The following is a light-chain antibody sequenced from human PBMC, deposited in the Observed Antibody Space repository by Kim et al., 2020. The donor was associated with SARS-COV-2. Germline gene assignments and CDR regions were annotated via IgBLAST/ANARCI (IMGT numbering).Light chain of an antibody. J-gene: IGKJ1*01. Sequence: DIQMTQSPHTLSASVGDRVTITCRASQSISSHLAWYQQKPGRAPKLLIYKASTLESGVPSRFSGSGSGTEFTLSISSLQPDDFATFYCQQYDNSPWTFGRGTKVDIK. CDR2: KAS. CDR3: QQYDNSPWT. V-gene: IGKV1-5*03. CDR1: QSISSH.